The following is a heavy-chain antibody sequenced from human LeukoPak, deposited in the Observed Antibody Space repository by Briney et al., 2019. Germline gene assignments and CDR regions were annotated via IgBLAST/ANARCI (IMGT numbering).Heavy chain of an antibody. CDR3: ARHYFGAVYGSGSCHLADAFDI. Sequence: SETRSLTCTVSGYSISSGYYWGWIRQPPGKGLEWIGSIYDSGSTYYNTSLKSRVTISVDTSKHQFSLKLSSVTAADTAVYYCARHYFGAVYGSGSCHLADAFDIWSQGTMVTVSS. V-gene: IGHV4-38-2*02. D-gene: IGHD3-10*01. CDR2: IYDSGST. J-gene: IGHJ3*02. CDR1: GYSISSGYY.